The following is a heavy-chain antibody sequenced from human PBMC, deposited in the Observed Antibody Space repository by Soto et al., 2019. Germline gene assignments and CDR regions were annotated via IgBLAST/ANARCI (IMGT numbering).Heavy chain of an antibody. CDR3: ARDRVDCSGGSCWRSVEDT. V-gene: IGHV4-30-2*01. CDR1: GGSISSGGYS. J-gene: IGHJ5*02. D-gene: IGHD2-15*01. Sequence: SETLSPTCAVSGGSISSGGYSWSWIRQPPGKGLEWIGYIYHSGSTYYNPSLKSRVTISVDRSKNQFSLKLSSVTAADTAVYYCARDRVDCSGGSCWRSVEDTWGQGTLVTVSS. CDR2: IYHSGST.